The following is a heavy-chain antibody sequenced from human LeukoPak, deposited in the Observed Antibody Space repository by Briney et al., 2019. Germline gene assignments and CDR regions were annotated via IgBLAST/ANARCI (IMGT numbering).Heavy chain of an antibody. CDR3: ARRIIHYGGWFDP. Sequence: SETLSLTCTVSGGSIGSYYWSWLRQPPGKGLEWIGYIYYSGSTNYNPSLKSRVTISVDTSKNQFSLKLSSVTAADTAVYYCARRIIHYGGWFDPWGQGTLVTVSS. V-gene: IGHV4-59*01. CDR1: GGSIGSYY. D-gene: IGHD4-23*01. J-gene: IGHJ5*02. CDR2: IYYSGST.